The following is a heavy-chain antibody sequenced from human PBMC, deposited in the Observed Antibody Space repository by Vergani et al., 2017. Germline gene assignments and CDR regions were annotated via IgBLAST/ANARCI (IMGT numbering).Heavy chain of an antibody. D-gene: IGHD3-10*01. CDR1: GFTFSSYW. J-gene: IGHJ4*02. V-gene: IGHV3-7*04. CDR2: IKQDGSEK. CDR3: ARVIWFGEKGADY. Sequence: EVQLVESGGGLVQPGGSLRLSCAASGFTFSSYWMSWVRQAPGKGLEWVANIKQDGSEKYYVDSVKGRFTISRDNAKNSLYLQRNSLRAEDTAVYYCARVIWFGEKGADYWGQGTLVTVSS.